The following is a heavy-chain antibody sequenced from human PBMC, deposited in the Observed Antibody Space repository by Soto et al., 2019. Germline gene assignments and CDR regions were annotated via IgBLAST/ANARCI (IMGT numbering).Heavy chain of an antibody. CDR2: IYPGDSDT. D-gene: IGHD3-10*01. CDR3: ARHVSTVYYGSGSYYEGFWFDP. CDR1: GYSFTSYW. Sequence: GESLKISCKGSGYSFTSYWSGWVRQMPGKGLEWMGIIYPGDSDTRYSPSFQGQVTISADKSISTAYLQWSSLKASDTAMYYCARHVSTVYYGSGSYYEGFWFDPWGQGTLVTVSS. V-gene: IGHV5-51*01. J-gene: IGHJ5*02.